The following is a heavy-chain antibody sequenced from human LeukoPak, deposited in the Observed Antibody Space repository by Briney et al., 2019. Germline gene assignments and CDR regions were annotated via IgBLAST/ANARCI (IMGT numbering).Heavy chain of an antibody. CDR1: GYTFTSYG. CDR3: ARSPSNYDNSGYYYYFDY. J-gene: IGHJ4*02. D-gene: IGHD3-22*01. V-gene: IGHV1-18*01. CDR2: ISAFNGNT. Sequence: GASVKVSCKASGYTFTSYGISWVRQAPGQGLEWMGWISAFNGNTNYAQKLQGRVTMTTDTSTSTAYMELRSLRSDDTAVYYCARSPSNYDNSGYYYYFDYWGQGTLVTVSS.